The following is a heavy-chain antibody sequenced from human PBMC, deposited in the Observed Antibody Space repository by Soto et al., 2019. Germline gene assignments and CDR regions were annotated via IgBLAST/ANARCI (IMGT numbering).Heavy chain of an antibody. J-gene: IGHJ5*02. CDR1: GGSISSYY. V-gene: IGHV4-59*01. Sequence: ASETLSLTCTASGGSISSYYWSWIRQPPGKGLEWIGYIYYSGSTNYNPSLKSRVTISVDTSKNQFSLKLSSVTAADTAVYYCARDPLRNWFDPWGQGTLVTVSS. CDR3: ARDPLRNWFDP. CDR2: IYYSGST.